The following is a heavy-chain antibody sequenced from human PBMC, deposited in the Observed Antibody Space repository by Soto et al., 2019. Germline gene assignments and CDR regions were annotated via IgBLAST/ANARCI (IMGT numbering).Heavy chain of an antibody. J-gene: IGHJ4*02. V-gene: IGHV3-30*18. CDR3: AKDGAPRYCSRSSCHPAGAY. CDR2: ISFDGSHK. D-gene: IGHD2-15*01. Sequence: QVLLVESGGGVVQPGRSLRLSCAGSGFTFSNYGLHWVRQAPGKGMDWVSFISFDGSHKYYAYSAKGRFTISRDNSNNMLYLQMDSLTTEDTAVYYCAKDGAPRYCSRSSCHPAGAYWGQGTLVTVSS. CDR1: GFTFSNYG.